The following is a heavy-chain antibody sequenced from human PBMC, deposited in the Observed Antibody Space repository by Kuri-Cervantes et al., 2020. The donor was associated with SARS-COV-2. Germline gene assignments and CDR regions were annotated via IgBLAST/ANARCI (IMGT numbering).Heavy chain of an antibody. CDR3: AKDRVGVQDF. D-gene: IGHD2-21*01. CDR2: ISHDGKNK. CDR1: GFNFSRTD. Sequence: GESLKISCAASGFNFSRTDMHWVRQAPGKGLEWVAVISHDGKNKKCTASGKDRFTISRDNSQNTLYLHMKSLRSEDTAIYYCAKDRVGVQDFWGQGTLVTVSS. V-gene: IGHV3-30*18. J-gene: IGHJ4*02.